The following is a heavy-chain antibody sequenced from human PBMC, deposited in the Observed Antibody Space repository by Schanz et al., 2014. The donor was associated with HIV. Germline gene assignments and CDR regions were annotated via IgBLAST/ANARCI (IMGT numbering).Heavy chain of an antibody. CDR2: ISNSGSLK. Sequence: EVQLAESGGGLVQPGRSLRLFCEASGFVFSSYAMHWVRQAPGKGLEWLSRISNSGSLKSYADSVKGRFTISRDNAKNLLYLQLNSLRDDDTAVYYCARDCLGGCPADYWGQGTLIIVSS. D-gene: IGHD6-19*01. CDR3: ARDCLGGCPADY. CDR1: GFVFSSYA. J-gene: IGHJ4*02. V-gene: IGHV3-48*03.